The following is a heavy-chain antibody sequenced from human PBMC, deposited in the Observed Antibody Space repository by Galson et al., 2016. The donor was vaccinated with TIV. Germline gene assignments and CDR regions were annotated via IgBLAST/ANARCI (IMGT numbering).Heavy chain of an antibody. CDR1: GGSISNGDYY. V-gene: IGHV4-30-4*08. Sequence: TLSLTCSVFGGSISNGDYYWTWIRQPPGKGLEWIGYVYYSGATNYNPSLKRRVTLSVDRSTNQFSLRLNSVTAADTAVYSCARCRGDYYYGIDVWAQGPTVTVSS. J-gene: IGHJ6*02. D-gene: IGHD3-10*01. CDR3: ARCRGDYYYGIDV. CDR2: VYYSGAT.